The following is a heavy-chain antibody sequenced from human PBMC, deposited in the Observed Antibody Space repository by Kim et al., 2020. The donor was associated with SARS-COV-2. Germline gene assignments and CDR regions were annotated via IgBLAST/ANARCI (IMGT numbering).Heavy chain of an antibody. D-gene: IGHD3-10*01. V-gene: IGHV3-11*05. CDR1: GFTFSDYY. CDR2: ISSSSYT. J-gene: IGHJ3*02. CDR3: ARDMDYYGSGSYSQPDAFDI. Sequence: GGSLRLSCAASGFTFSDYYMSWIRQAPGKGLEWVSYISSSSYTNYADSVKGRFTISRDNAKNSLYLQMNSLRAEDTAVYYCARDMDYYGSGSYSQPDAFDIWGQGTMVTVSS.